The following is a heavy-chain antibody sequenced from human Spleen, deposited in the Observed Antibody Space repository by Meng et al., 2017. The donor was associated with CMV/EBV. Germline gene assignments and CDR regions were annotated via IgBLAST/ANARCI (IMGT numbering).Heavy chain of an antibody. CDR3: ARESAGTFDY. V-gene: IGHV4-34*01. D-gene: IGHD6-13*01. J-gene: IGHJ4*02. CDR1: GGSFSGYY. CDR2: INHSGST. Sequence: SETLSLTCAVYGGSFSGYYWSWIRQPPGKGLEWIGEINHSGSTNYNPSLKSRVTISVDTSKNQLSLKLSSVTAADTAVYYCARESAGTFDYWGQGTLVTVSS.